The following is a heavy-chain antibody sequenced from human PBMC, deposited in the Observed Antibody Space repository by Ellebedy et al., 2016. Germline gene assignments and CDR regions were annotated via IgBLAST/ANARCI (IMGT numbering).Heavy chain of an antibody. CDR1: GYTFTGYY. D-gene: IGHD4-23*01. CDR2: IIPIFGTA. V-gene: IGHV1-69*06. Sequence: SVKVSXXASGYTFTGYYMHWVRQAPGQGLEWMGGIIPIFGTANYAQKFQGRVTMTEDTSTDTAYMELSSLRSEDTAVYYCATDIDYGGNSGVDWFNPWGQGTLVTVSS. CDR3: ATDIDYGGNSGVDWFNP. J-gene: IGHJ5*02.